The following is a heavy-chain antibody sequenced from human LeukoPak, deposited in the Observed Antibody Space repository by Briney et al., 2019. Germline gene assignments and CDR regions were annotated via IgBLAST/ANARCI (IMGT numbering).Heavy chain of an antibody. CDR3: ARAYFKYCSSTSCYSYGYNWFDP. V-gene: IGHV1-69*06. J-gene: IGHJ5*02. Sequence: GASVKVSCKASGGTFSSYAISWVRQAPGQGLEWMGGIIPIFGTANYAQKFQGRVTITADKSTSTAYMELSSLRSEDTAVYYCARAYFKYCSSTSCYSYGYNWFDPWGQGTLVTVSS. CDR2: IIPIFGTA. D-gene: IGHD2-2*01. CDR1: GGTFSSYA.